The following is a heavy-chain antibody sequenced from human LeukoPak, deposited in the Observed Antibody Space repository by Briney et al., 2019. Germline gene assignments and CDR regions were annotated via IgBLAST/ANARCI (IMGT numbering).Heavy chain of an antibody. J-gene: IGHJ6*03. CDR3: ARVLLGATTINYYYYYMDV. Sequence: GGSLRLSWAASGFTVSSNYMSWVRQAPGKGLEWVSVIYSGGSTYYADSAKGRFTISRDNAKNSLYLQMNSLRAEDTAVYYCARVLLGATTINYYYYYMDVWGKGTTVTVSS. CDR2: IYSGGST. D-gene: IGHD1-26*01. V-gene: IGHV3-66*01. CDR1: GFTVSSNY.